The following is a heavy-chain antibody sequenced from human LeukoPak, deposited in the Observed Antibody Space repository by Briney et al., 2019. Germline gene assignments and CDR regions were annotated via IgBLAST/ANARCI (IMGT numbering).Heavy chain of an antibody. V-gene: IGHV1-58*02. J-gene: IGHJ6*03. CDR3: AAETSRAYNSYYFMDV. CDR1: GFTFSVSA. CDR2: IVVGSGEL. D-gene: IGHD5-24*01. Sequence: GTSVKVSCKASGFTFSVSAIHWVRQARGQGLEWIGWIVVGSGELDYAHSFRERVTLTRDTSTRTAYMELSSLRSEDTAVYYCAAETSRAYNSYYFMDVWGGGTTVTVSS.